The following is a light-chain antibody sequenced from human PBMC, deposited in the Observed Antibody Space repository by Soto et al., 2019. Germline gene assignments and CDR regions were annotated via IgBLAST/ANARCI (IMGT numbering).Light chain of an antibody. Sequence: EILLTQSPGTLSLSPGERATLSCWASQSVSGNFLAWYQVKPGQAPRLLIYGASTRATGIPDRFSGDGSVTHFTLTISRLEAEDFVMYYCQQYGSSPITFGQGTRLEIK. V-gene: IGKV3-20*01. CDR1: QSVSGNF. CDR2: GAS. CDR3: QQYGSSPIT. J-gene: IGKJ5*01.